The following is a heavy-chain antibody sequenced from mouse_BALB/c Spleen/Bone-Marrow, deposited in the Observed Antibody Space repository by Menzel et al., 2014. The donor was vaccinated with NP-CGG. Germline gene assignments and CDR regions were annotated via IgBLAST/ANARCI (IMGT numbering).Heavy chain of an antibody. D-gene: IGHD2-2*01. CDR2: ISNLAYST. CDR3: TRDRGYDGGYYFDY. J-gene: IGHJ2*01. V-gene: IGHV5-15*02. CDR1: GFNFSDYG. Sequence: EVHLVESGGGVVQPGGSRKLSCAASGFNFSDYGMAWVRLAPGKGPEWVAFISNLAYSTYYADTVTGRFTISRENAKNTLYLEMSSLRFEDTAMYYCTRDRGYDGGYYFDYWGQGTTLTVSS.